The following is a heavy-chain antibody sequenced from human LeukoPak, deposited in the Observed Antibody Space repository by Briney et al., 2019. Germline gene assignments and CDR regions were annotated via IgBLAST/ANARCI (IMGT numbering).Heavy chain of an antibody. CDR2: IYYSGTT. Sequence: SETLSLTCTVSGGSISSYYWSWIRQPPGKGLEWIGYIYYSGTTNYNPSLKSRVTISVDTSENQFSLKLSSVTAADTAVYYCARGVYIAAAQYAYWGQGTLVTVSS. CDR1: GGSISSYY. CDR3: ARGVYIAAAQYAY. D-gene: IGHD6-13*01. J-gene: IGHJ4*02. V-gene: IGHV4-59*01.